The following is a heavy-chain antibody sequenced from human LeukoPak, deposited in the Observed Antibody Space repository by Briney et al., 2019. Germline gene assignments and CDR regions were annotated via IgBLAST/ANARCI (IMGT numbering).Heavy chain of an antibody. V-gene: IGHV3-74*01. J-gene: IGHJ5*02. D-gene: IGHD6-13*01. CDR3: TRVWYSRSWYWFDP. Sequence: GGSLRLSCAASGFTFSSYWMHWVRQAPGKGLVWVSLINSDGSSTNYADSVKGRFTISRDNAKNTLYLQMNSLRAEDTAVYYCTRVWYSRSWYWFDPWGQGTLVTVSS. CDR1: GFTFSSYW. CDR2: INSDGSST.